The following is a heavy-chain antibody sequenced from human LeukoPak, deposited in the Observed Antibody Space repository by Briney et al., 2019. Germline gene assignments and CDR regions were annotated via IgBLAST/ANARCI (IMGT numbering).Heavy chain of an antibody. CDR1: GFTFTSHD. V-gene: IGHV1-8*01. D-gene: IGHD6-13*01. Sequence: VSVKVSCKASGFTFTSHDYNWVRQATGQGLEWMGWMNPNSGNTGYAQKFQGRVTMTRDTAITTVYMELSSLTSEDTAVYSCANNARGAAAAAAAFDIWGQGTIVTVSS. CDR3: ANNARGAAAAAAAFDI. J-gene: IGHJ3*02. CDR2: MNPNSGNT.